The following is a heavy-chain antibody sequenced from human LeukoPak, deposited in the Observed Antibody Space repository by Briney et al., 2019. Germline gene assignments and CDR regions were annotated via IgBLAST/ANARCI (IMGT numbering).Heavy chain of an antibody. Sequence: ASVKVSCKASGYTFTSYAMHWVRQAPGQRLEWMGWINAGNGNTKYSQKFQGRVTITRDTSTSTVYMELSSLRSEDTAVYYCARGVSGWYYWDPRGDWFDPWGQGTLVTVSS. V-gene: IGHV1-3*01. CDR3: ARGVSGWYYWDPRGDWFDP. D-gene: IGHD6-19*01. J-gene: IGHJ5*02. CDR2: INAGNGNT. CDR1: GYTFTSYA.